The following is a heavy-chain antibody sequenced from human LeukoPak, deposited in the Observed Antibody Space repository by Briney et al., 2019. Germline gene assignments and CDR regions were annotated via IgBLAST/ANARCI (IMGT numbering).Heavy chain of an antibody. J-gene: IGHJ1*01. CDR2: IIPIFGTA. V-gene: IGHV1-69*13. CDR3: ASDGKMTGYYYVAAEYFQH. Sequence: ASVQVSCKASGGTFSSYSISWVRQAPGQGVEWMGSIIPIFGTASYAQQFQGRVTITADESTRTVYMDVSSLRSEDTAVYYCASDGKMTGYYYVAAEYFQHWGQGTLVTVSS. D-gene: IGHD3-22*01. CDR1: GGTFSSYS.